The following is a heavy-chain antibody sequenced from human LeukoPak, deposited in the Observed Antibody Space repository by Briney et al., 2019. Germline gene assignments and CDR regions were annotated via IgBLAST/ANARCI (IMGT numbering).Heavy chain of an antibody. CDR3: ARDSSGWYVFDY. CDR2: IYSGGST. Sequence: PVGSLRLSCAASGFTVSSNYMSWVRQAPGKGLEWVSVIYSGGSTYYADSVKGRFTISRDNSKNTLYLQMNSLRAEDTAVYYCARDSSGWYVFDYWGQGTLVTVSS. CDR1: GFTVSSNY. J-gene: IGHJ4*02. D-gene: IGHD6-19*01. V-gene: IGHV3-53*01.